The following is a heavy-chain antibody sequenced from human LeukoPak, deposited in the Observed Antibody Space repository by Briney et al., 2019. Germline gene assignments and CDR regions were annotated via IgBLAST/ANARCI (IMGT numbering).Heavy chain of an antibody. CDR1: GYTFTTYS. J-gene: IGHJ6*02. D-gene: IGHD4-17*01. CDR3: ARAPDGTTVTATPLDV. CDR2: IDPAGGGT. Sequence: ASVKVSCKASGYTFTTYSMHWVRQAPGRGLEWMGIIDPAGGGTSYAQKFQGRVTMTRDTSTTTVYMELSSLRSEDTAVYYCARAPDGTTVTATPLDVWGQGTTVTVSS. V-gene: IGHV1-46*01.